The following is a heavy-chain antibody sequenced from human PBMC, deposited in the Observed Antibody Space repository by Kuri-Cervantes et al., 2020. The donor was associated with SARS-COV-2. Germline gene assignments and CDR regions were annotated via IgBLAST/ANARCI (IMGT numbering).Heavy chain of an antibody. CDR1: GFKFSRTD. D-gene: IGHD3-10*01. J-gene: IGHJ4*02. Sequence: GESLKISCAGSGFKFSRTDMHWVRQAPGKGLEWVAVISYDGSNKYYADSVKGRFTISRDNSKNTLYLQMNSLRAEDTAVYYCARTLRGVLWTFDYWGQGTLVTVSS. CDR3: ARTLRGVLWTFDY. CDR2: ISYDGSNK. V-gene: IGHV3-30*03.